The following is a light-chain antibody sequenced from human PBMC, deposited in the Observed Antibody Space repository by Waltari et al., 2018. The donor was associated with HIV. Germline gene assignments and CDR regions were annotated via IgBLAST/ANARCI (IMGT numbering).Light chain of an antibody. CDR2: KTS. CDR1: QNLGSY. V-gene: IGKV1-39*01. J-gene: IGKJ3*01. Sequence: DIQMSQSPSSLAASVGARISITCRASQNLGSYLNWYRQGPGKPPVLLIYKTSRLQSGVSSRFSGSGSGTEFTLTITDVQPDDFATYFCQQSYYIPFTFGPGTTVDL. CDR3: QQSYYIPFT.